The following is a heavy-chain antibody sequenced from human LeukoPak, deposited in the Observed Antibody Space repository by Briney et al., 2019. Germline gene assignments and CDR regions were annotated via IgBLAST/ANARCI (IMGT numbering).Heavy chain of an antibody. J-gene: IGHJ5*02. Sequence: SETLSLTCTVSGGSISSSSYYWGWIRQPPGKGLEWIGRIYYSGSTYYNPSLKSRVTISVDTSKNQFSLKLSSVTAADTAVYYCARLMLVSGQQLVRWFDPWGQGTLVTVSS. CDR2: IYYSGST. CDR3: ARLMLVSGQQLVRWFDP. D-gene: IGHD6-13*01. CDR1: GGSISSSSYY. V-gene: IGHV4-39*01.